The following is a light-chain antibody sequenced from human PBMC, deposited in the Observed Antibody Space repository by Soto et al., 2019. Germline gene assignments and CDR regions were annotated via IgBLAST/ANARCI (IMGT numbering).Light chain of an antibody. CDR1: QNINSY. Sequence: DIQITQSPSSLSSSVLERFTITCRASQNINSYLNWYQQKPGRATKLLIYAASYLQSGVPSRFSGTGSGTDFTLTVSSLQPEDFATYYCQESYNTVTFGPGTKVDI. V-gene: IGKV1-39*01. CDR2: AAS. CDR3: QESYNTVT. J-gene: IGKJ3*01.